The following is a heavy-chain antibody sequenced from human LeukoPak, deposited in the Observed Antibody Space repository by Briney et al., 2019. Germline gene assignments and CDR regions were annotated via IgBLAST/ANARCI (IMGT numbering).Heavy chain of an antibody. J-gene: IGHJ4*02. CDR2: ISGSGGST. Sequence: GRSLRLSCAASGFTFSSYAMSWVRQAPGNGLECVSAISGSGGSTYYADSVKGRFTISRDNSKNTLYLQMNSLRAEDTAVYYCAKAPYYDFWSGYYPFDYWGQGTLVTVSS. CDR1: GFTFSSYA. V-gene: IGHV3-23*01. D-gene: IGHD3-3*01. CDR3: AKAPYYDFWSGYYPFDY.